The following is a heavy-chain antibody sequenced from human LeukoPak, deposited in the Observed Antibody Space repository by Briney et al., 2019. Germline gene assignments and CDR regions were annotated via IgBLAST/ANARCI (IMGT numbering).Heavy chain of an antibody. J-gene: IGHJ6*02. D-gene: IGHD4-17*01. CDR2: INSDGSST. Sequence: PGGSLRLSCAASGFTFSSYWMHWVRQAPGKGLVWVSRINSDGSSTSYADSVKGRFTISRDNAKNTLYLQMNSLRAEDTAVYYWAAQPDDYGDFYYYYGMDVWGQGNTVTVSS. V-gene: IGHV3-74*01. CDR1: GFTFSSYW. CDR3: AAQPDDYGDFYYYYGMDV.